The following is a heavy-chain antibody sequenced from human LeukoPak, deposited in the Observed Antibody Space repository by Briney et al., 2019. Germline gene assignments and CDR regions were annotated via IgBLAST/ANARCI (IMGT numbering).Heavy chain of an antibody. CDR3: ARAHFGELGVVTASRLNWFDP. J-gene: IGHJ5*02. Sequence: GASVKVSCKASGYTFTSYYMHWVRQAPGQGLEWMGIINPSGGSTSYAQKFQGRVTMTRDTSTSTVYMELSSLRSEDTAVYYCARAHFGELGVVTASRLNWFDPWGQGTLVTVSS. CDR1: GYTFTSYY. CDR2: INPSGGST. D-gene: IGHD2-21*02. V-gene: IGHV1-46*01.